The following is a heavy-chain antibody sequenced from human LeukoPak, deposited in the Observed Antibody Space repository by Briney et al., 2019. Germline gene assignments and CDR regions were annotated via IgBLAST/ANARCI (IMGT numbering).Heavy chain of an antibody. J-gene: IGHJ5*02. CDR2: IYYSGST. D-gene: IGHD3-10*01. Sequence: PSETLSLTCTVSGGSISSSSYYWGWIRQPPGKGLEWIGSIYYSGSTYYNPSLKSRVTISVDTSKNQFSLKLSSVTAADTAVYYCARYLAYYGSGSYYNQRWFDPWGQGTLVTVSS. CDR1: GGSISSSSYY. CDR3: ARYLAYYGSGSYYNQRWFDP. V-gene: IGHV4-39*07.